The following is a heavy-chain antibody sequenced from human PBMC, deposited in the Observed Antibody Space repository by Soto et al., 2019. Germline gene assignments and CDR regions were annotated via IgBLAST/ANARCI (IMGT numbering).Heavy chain of an antibody. CDR3: ARVVWGSSGYDY. D-gene: IGHD6-6*01. J-gene: IGHJ4*02. CDR1: GYTFTSYD. Sequence: ASVKVSCKASGYTFTSYDINWVRQATGQGLEWMGWMNPNSGNTGYAQKFQGRVTMTRNTSISTAYMELSSLRSEDTAVYYCARVVWGSSGYDYWGQGTLVTVSS. V-gene: IGHV1-8*01. CDR2: MNPNSGNT.